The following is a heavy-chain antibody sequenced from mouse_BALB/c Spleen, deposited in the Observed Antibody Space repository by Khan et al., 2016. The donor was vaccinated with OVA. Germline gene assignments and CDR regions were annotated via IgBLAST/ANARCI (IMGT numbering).Heavy chain of an antibody. CDR3: ARPAYDGYYDY. D-gene: IGHD2-3*01. Sequence: QVQLQQPGPELVRPGVSVKISCKGSGYTFTDYAMYWVKQSHAKGLEWIGLISTYSGNTNYNQMFKGKATMTVDKSSSTAYMELARLTSEDSAIYYCARPAYDGYYDYWGQGTTLTVSS. CDR1: GYTFTDYA. V-gene: IGHV1S137*01. CDR2: ISTYSGNT. J-gene: IGHJ2*01.